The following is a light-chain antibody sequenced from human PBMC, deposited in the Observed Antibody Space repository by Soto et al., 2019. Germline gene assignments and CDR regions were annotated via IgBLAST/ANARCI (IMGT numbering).Light chain of an antibody. J-gene: IGLJ3*02. CDR1: SSDVGGYNY. CDR2: EVS. CDR3: ISYTSSSTCV. Sequence: QSALTQPASVSGSPGQSITISCTGTSSDVGGYNYVSWYQQHPGKAPKLMIYEVSNRPSGVSDRFSGSRSGNTASLTISGLQAEDESDYYCISYTSSSTCVFGGGTQLTVL. V-gene: IGLV2-14*01.